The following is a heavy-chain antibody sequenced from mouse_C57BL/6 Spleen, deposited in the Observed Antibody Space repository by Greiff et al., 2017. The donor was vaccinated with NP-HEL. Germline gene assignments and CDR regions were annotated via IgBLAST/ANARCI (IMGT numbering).Heavy chain of an antibody. D-gene: IGHD1-1*01. CDR1: GYSITSGYY. CDR3: AREGITTVVPSFAY. V-gene: IGHV3-6*01. CDR2: ISYDGSN. J-gene: IGHJ3*01. Sequence: VQLQQSGPGLVKPSQSLSLTCSVTGYSITSGYYWNWIRQFPGNKLEWMGYISYDGSNNYNPSLKNRISITRDTSKNQFFLKLNSVTTEDTATYYCAREGITTVVPSFAYWGQGTLVTVSA.